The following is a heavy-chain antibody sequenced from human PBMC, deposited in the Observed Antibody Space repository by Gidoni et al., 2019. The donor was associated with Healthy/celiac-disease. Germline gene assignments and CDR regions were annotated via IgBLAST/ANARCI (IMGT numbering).Heavy chain of an antibody. Sequence: QVQLVQSGAEVKKPGSSVKVSCKASGGTFSSYAISWVRQAPGQGLEWMGGIIPIFGTANYAQKFQGRVTITADESTSTAYMELSSLRSEDTAVYYCARAWTDYGDYVKPYYYYGMDVWGQGTTVTVSS. J-gene: IGHJ6*02. CDR2: IIPIFGTA. CDR1: GGTFSSYA. V-gene: IGHV1-69*01. CDR3: ARAWTDYGDYVKPYYYYGMDV. D-gene: IGHD4-17*01.